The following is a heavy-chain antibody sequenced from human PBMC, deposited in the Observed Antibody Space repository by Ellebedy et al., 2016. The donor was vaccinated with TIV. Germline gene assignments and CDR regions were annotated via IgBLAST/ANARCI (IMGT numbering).Heavy chain of an antibody. J-gene: IGHJ6*02. V-gene: IGHV3-74*01. CDR2: VNSDGSGP. CDR3: TREDVSYGMEV. Sequence: PGGSLRLSCAAPGFTFTNYWMHWVRQAPGKGLVWVSSVNSDGSGPRYAESVKGRFTISRDNAKKTVDLQMNSLRDEDTAVYFCTREDVSYGMEVWGQGTTVIVSS. CDR1: GFTFTNYW.